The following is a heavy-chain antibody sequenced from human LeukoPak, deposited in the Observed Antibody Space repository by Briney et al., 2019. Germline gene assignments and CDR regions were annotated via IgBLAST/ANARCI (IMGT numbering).Heavy chain of an antibody. Sequence: SETLSLTCTVSGYSITSGYYWAWLRQSPGKGLEWIGSIYHSGNTYYNPSLKSLVIILVDTSKTQFSLQLGSVTPTDTAVYYCARAGYCSGVSCYSAVPGKYWGQGALVTVSS. J-gene: IGHJ4*02. CDR3: ARAGYCSGVSCYSAVPGKY. CDR1: GYSITSGYY. V-gene: IGHV4-38-2*02. D-gene: IGHD2-15*01. CDR2: IYHSGNT.